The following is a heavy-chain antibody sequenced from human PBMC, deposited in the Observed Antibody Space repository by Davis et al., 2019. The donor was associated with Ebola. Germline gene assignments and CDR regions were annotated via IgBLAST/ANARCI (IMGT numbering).Heavy chain of an antibody. CDR3: VKDPYADFHDGAY. CDR2: IRYDGSNE. V-gene: IGHV3-30*02. D-gene: IGHD4/OR15-4a*01. CDR1: GFNFILYG. J-gene: IGHJ4*02. Sequence: PGGSLRLSCVASGFNFILYGMHWVRQTPGKGLEWVAFIRYDGSNEDYADSVRGRFTISRDNARNTLYLQMNSLRVDDTAVYFCVKDPYADFHDGAYWGQGTLVTVSS.